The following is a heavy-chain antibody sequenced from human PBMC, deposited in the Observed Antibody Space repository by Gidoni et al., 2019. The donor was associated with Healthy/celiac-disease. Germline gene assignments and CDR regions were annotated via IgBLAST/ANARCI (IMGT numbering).Heavy chain of an antibody. Sequence: QVQLQQWGAGLLKPSETLSLTCAVYGGSFSGSYCSWIRQPPGKGLEWIGEIKHSGSTNYNPSLKGRVTISVDTSKNQFSLKLSSVTAADTAVYYCARGSKNPYSSSWYRGTNWFDPWGQGTLVTVSS. J-gene: IGHJ5*02. D-gene: IGHD6-13*01. CDR3: ARGSKNPYSSSWYRGTNWFDP. CDR2: IKHSGST. V-gene: IGHV4-34*01. CDR1: GGSFSGSY.